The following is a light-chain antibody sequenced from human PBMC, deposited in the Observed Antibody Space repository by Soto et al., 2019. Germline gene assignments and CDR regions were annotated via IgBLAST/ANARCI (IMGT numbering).Light chain of an antibody. CDR3: QQRSNWPLIT. CDR2: DAS. J-gene: IGKJ5*01. CDR1: QSVSSS. Sequence: EIVMTQSPATLSVSPGERATLSCRASQSVSSSLAWYQQKPGQAPRLLIYDASNRATGIPARFRGSGSGTDFTLTISSLEPEDFAVYYCQQRSNWPLITFGQGTRLEIK. V-gene: IGKV3-11*01.